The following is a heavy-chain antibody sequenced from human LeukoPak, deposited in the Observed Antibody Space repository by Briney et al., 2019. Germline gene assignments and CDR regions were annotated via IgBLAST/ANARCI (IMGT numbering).Heavy chain of an antibody. CDR1: GYTFSSSG. V-gene: IGHV1-18*01. Sequence: GASVKVSCKASGYTFSSSGISWVRQAPGQGLEWTGWISPYNDDTRDEQTLQGRVTMTTDTSTSTVYMGLRSLRSDDTAVYYCARSGSGYNPIDFWGQGTRVTVSS. J-gene: IGHJ4*02. CDR2: ISPYNDDT. D-gene: IGHD5-12*01. CDR3: ARSGSGYNPIDF.